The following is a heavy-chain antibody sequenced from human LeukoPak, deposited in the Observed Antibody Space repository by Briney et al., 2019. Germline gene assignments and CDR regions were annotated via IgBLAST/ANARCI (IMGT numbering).Heavy chain of an antibody. D-gene: IGHD2-2*01. Sequence: ASVKVSCKASGYTVNGYYMHWVRQAPGQGLEWMGWINPNSGGTNYAQKFQGRVTMTRDTSISTAYMELSRLRSDDTAVYYCARGLRRAAAMSMSAYWGQGTLVTVSS. CDR3: ARGLRRAAAMSMSAY. J-gene: IGHJ4*02. V-gene: IGHV1-2*02. CDR2: INPNSGGT. CDR1: GYTVNGYY.